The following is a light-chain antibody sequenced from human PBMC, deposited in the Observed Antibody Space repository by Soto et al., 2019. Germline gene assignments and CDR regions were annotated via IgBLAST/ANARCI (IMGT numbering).Light chain of an antibody. J-gene: IGKJ1*01. CDR2: GVF. Sequence: EVLMTHYPVTLSVSLGQTASLSCRGSQTVSSHIPWYQQKPGQAPRLLISGVFVRATGIPGRFSGSGSGTEFTLSISRLESEDFETYSCQQGDIRPWTFGQGTEVDIK. V-gene: IGKV3D-15*01. CDR3: QQGDIRPWT. CDR1: QTVSSH.